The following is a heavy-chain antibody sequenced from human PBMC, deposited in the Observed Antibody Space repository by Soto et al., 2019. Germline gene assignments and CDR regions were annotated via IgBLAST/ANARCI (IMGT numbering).Heavy chain of an antibody. CDR2: ISYDGSNK. V-gene: IGHV3-30-3*01. CDR3: ASGPIVGAYYYYGMDV. D-gene: IGHD1-26*01. J-gene: IGHJ6*02. CDR1: GFTFSSYA. Sequence: GGSLRLSCAASGFTFSSYAMHWVRQAPGKGLEWVAVISYDGSNKYYADSVKGRFTISRDNSKNTLYLQMNSLRAEDTAVYFCASGPIVGAYYYYGMDVWGQGTTVTVSS.